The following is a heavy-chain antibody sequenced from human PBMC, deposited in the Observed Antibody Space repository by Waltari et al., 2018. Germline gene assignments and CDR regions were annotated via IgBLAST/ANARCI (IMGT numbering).Heavy chain of an antibody. D-gene: IGHD6-13*01. J-gene: IGHJ4*02. Sequence: QITLKESGPTLVKPTQTLTLTCTFSGFSLSTSGVGVGWIRQPPGKALEWLALIYWNDDKRYSPSLKSRLTITNDTSKNQVVLTMTNMDPVDTATYYCARSSSWYGEADYWGQGTLVTVSS. CDR3: ARSSSWYGEADY. CDR1: GFSLSTSGVG. CDR2: IYWNDDK. V-gene: IGHV2-5*01.